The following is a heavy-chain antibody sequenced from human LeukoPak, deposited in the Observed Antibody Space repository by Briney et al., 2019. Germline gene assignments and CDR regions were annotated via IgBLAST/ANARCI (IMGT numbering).Heavy chain of an antibody. CDR3: ARHSVVGATTFDY. Sequence: PSETLSLTCAVYGGSFSGYYWSWIRQPPGKGLEWIGYIHYSGSTNYNPSLKSRVTISLDTSKNQFSLNLSSVTAADTAVYYCARHSVVGATTFDYWGQGTLVTVSS. V-gene: IGHV4-59*01. J-gene: IGHJ4*02. CDR1: GGSFSGYY. D-gene: IGHD1-26*01. CDR2: IHYSGST.